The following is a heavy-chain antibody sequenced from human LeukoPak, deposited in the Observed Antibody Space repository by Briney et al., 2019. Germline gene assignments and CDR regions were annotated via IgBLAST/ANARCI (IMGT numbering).Heavy chain of an antibody. D-gene: IGHD1-1*01. Sequence: ASVKVSCKTSGYTFSNYGISWVRQAPGQGLEWMGWITAYNGNRLYAQRFQGRITLTTDTSTSTSYMELGSLEYDDTAIYYCARDNDKVVDHWGQGTLVTVSS. V-gene: IGHV1-18*01. CDR3: ARDNDKVVDH. CDR2: ITAYNGNR. CDR1: GYTFSNYG. J-gene: IGHJ4*01.